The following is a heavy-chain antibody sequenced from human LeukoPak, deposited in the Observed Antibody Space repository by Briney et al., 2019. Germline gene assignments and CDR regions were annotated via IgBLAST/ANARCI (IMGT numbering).Heavy chain of an antibody. CDR1: GDSINSNY. Sequence: NSSETLSLTCSVSGDSINSNYWSWMRQPPGTGLEWIGYIYYGGSTNYNPSLKSRVSMSVDTSKNQFSLNLSSVTAADTAVYHCARLLAGCPGGRCRAHFDYWGQGTLVTVSS. CDR2: IYYGGST. CDR3: ARLLAGCPGGRCRAHFDY. V-gene: IGHV4-59*01. D-gene: IGHD2-15*01. J-gene: IGHJ4*02.